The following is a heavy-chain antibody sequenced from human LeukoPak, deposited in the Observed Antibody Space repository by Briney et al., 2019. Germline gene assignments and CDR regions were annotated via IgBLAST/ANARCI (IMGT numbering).Heavy chain of an antibody. V-gene: IGHV3-33*01. CDR1: GFTFSSYG. CDR3: ARDAQEWFGYYFDY. CDR2: IWYDGSNK. J-gene: IGHJ4*02. Sequence: GGSLRLSCAASGFTFSSYGMHWVRQAPGKGLEWVAVIWYDGSNKYYADSVKGRFTISRDNSKNTLYLQMNSLRAGDTAVYYCARDAQEWFGYYFDYWGQGTLVTVSS. D-gene: IGHD3-10*01.